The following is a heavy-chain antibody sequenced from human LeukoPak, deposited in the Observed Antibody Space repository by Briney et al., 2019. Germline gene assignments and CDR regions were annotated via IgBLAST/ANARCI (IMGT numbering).Heavy chain of an antibody. CDR1: GGSISSSNW. Sequence: PSETLSLTCAVSGGSISSSNWWSWVRQPPGKGLEWIGEIYHSGSTYYNPSLKTQVTISVDTSKNQFSLKLSSVTAADTAVYFCARGSQVDDFWSGYRAPLDYWGQGTLVTVSS. CDR2: IYHSGST. J-gene: IGHJ4*02. CDR3: ARGSQVDDFWSGYRAPLDY. V-gene: IGHV4-4*02. D-gene: IGHD3-3*01.